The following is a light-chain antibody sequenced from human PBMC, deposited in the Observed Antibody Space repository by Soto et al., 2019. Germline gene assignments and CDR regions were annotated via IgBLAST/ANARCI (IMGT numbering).Light chain of an antibody. V-gene: IGKV1-5*03. CDR1: RSIDSW. CDR2: KAS. J-gene: IGKJ2*01. CDR3: QQFHSYSYT. Sequence: DIQMTQSPSTLSASVGDRVTITCRASRSIDSWLAWYQQKPGKAPKLLIYKASDLESGVPSRFSGSGSGTDFTLAISSLQPDDFATYYCQQFHSYSYTFGQGTKLEIK.